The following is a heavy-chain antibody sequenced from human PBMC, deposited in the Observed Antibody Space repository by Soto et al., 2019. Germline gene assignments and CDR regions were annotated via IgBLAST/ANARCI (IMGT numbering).Heavy chain of an antibody. CDR3: AKEGYSSSSLFVRWFDP. CDR2: ISGSGGST. CDR1: GFTFSSYA. D-gene: IGHD6-6*01. J-gene: IGHJ5*02. V-gene: IGHV3-23*01. Sequence: LRLSCAASGFTFSSYAMSWVRQAPGKGLEWVSAISGSGGSTYYADSVKGRFTISRDNSKNTLYLQMNSLRAEDTAVYYCAKEGYSSSSLFVRWFDPWAREPWSPSPQ.